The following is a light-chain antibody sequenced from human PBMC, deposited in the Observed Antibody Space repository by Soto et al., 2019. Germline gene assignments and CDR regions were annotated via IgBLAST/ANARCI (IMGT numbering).Light chain of an antibody. CDR3: QQYGSSSWT. V-gene: IGKV3-20*01. J-gene: IGKJ1*01. CDR1: QSISSSY. Sequence: EIALTQSPGTLSLSPGKIATLSCRASQSISSSYLAWYQQRPGQAPRLLIYGASSRATGIPDRFSGSGSGTEFTLTISRLEPEDFAVYYCQQYGSSSWTFGQGTKVDIK. CDR2: GAS.